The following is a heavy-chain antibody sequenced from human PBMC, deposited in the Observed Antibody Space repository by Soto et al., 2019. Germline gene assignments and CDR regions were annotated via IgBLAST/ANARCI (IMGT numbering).Heavy chain of an antibody. Sequence: ASVKVSCTASGYTFTSYGISWVRQAPGQGLEWMGWISAYNGNTNYAQKLQGRVTMTTDTSTSTAYMELRSLRSDDTAVYYCAGSTFSVESYYYGMDVWGQGTTVTVSS. D-gene: IGHD3-10*01. CDR3: AGSTFSVESYYYGMDV. V-gene: IGHV1-18*01. J-gene: IGHJ6*02. CDR1: GYTFTSYG. CDR2: ISAYNGNT.